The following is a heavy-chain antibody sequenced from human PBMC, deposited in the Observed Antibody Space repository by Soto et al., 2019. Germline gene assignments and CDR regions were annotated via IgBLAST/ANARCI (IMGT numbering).Heavy chain of an antibody. CDR3: ARDGGSGSYFAFDI. J-gene: IGHJ3*02. CDR2: INPSGGST. CDR1: GYTFINYY. Sequence: ASVKVSCKASGYTFINYYIHWVRQAPGQGLEWMGIINPSGGSTNYAQKFQGRVTMTRDTSTSTVYMELSSLRSEDTAVYYCARDGGSGSYFAFDIWGQGTMVTV. D-gene: IGHD1-26*01. V-gene: IGHV1-46*01.